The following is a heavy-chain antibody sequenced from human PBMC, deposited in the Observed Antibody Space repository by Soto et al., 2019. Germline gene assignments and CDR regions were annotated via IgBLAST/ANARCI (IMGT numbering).Heavy chain of an antibody. J-gene: IGHJ6*02. V-gene: IGHV1-69*06. CDR1: GGTFSSYA. CDR3: ATQGEGAIFWSGYPYYYYGMDV. D-gene: IGHD3-3*01. Sequence: ASVKVSCKASGGTFSSYAISWVRQAPGQGLEWMGGIIPIFGTANYAQKFQGRVTITADKSTSTAYMELSSLRSEDTAVYYCATQGEGAIFWSGYPYYYYGMDVWGQGTTVTVSS. CDR2: IIPIFGTA.